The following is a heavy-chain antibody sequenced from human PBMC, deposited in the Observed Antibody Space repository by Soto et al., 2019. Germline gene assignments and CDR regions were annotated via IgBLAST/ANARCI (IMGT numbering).Heavy chain of an antibody. J-gene: IGHJ4*02. CDR1: GFTFSSYA. D-gene: IGHD3-3*01. CDR2: IGGSRGST. Sequence: EESLRLSCAASGFTFSSYAMSWVRQAPGKGLEWVSAIGGSRGSTYYADSVKGRFTISRDNSKNTLYLQMNSLRAEDTAVYYCAKDGFTIFGVVTPIFDYWGQGTLVTVSS. V-gene: IGHV3-23*01. CDR3: AKDGFTIFGVVTPIFDY.